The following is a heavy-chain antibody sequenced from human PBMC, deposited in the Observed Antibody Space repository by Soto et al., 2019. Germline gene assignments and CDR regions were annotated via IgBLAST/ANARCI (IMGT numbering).Heavy chain of an antibody. D-gene: IGHD3-9*01. CDR3: ARGMSEEQLFYYFDY. CDR1: GGSISSGDYY. Sequence: PSETLSLTCTVSGGSISSGDYYWSWIRQPPGKGLEWIGYIYYSGSTYYNPSLKSRVTISVDTSKNQFSLKLSSVTAADTAVYYCARGMSEEQLFYYFDYWGQGALVTVSS. CDR2: IYYSGST. V-gene: IGHV4-30-4*01. J-gene: IGHJ4*02.